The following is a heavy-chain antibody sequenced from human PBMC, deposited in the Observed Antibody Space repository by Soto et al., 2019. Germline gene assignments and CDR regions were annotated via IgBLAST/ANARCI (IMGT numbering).Heavy chain of an antibody. CDR1: GFTFSSYA. V-gene: IGHV3-30-3*01. D-gene: IGHD6-13*01. CDR2: ISYDGSNK. Sequence: QVQLVESGGGVVQPGRSLRLSCAASGFTFSSYAMHWVRQAPGKGLEWVAVISYDGSNKYYADSVKGRFTISRDNSKTTLYLQMNRLRAEDTAVYYCAKPGKQQLVVNYYGMDVWGQGTTVTVSS. CDR3: AKPGKQQLVVNYYGMDV. J-gene: IGHJ6*02.